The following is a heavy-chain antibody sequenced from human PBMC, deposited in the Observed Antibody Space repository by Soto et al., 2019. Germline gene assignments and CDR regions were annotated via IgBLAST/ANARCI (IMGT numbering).Heavy chain of an antibody. CDR3: ARGHSTDCSNGVCSFFYNHEMDV. CDR1: GYIFTDYH. V-gene: IGHV1-2*04. Sequence: ASVKVSCKASGYIFTDYHIHWVRQAPGQGLEWLGRINPKSGGTSTAQKFQGWVTMTRDRSISTAYMELTRLRSDDTAVYFCARGHSTDCSNGVCSFFYNHEMDVWGQGTTVTVSS. J-gene: IGHJ6*02. CDR2: INPKSGGT. D-gene: IGHD2-8*01.